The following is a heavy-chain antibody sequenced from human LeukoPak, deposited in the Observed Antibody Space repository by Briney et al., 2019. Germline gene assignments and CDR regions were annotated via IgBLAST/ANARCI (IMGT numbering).Heavy chain of an antibody. Sequence: SETLSLTCAVYGGSFSGYYWSWIRQPPGKGLEWIGEINHSGSTNYNPSLKSRVTISVDTSKNQFSLKLSSVTAADTAVYYCARAARIAAAGRFDYWGQGTLATVSS. CDR3: ARAARIAAAGRFDY. V-gene: IGHV4-34*01. CDR1: GGSFSGYY. CDR2: INHSGST. J-gene: IGHJ4*02. D-gene: IGHD6-13*01.